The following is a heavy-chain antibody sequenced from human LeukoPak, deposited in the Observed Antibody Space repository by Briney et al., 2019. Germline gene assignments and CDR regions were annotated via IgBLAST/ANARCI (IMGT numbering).Heavy chain of an antibody. J-gene: IGHJ4*02. D-gene: IGHD2-8*01. V-gene: IGHV3-15*01. CDR2: IKSKTDGGTT. CDR1: GFTFSNAW. CDR3: TTDANDFYCTNGVCYSFDY. Sequence: GGSLRLSCAASGFTFSNAWMSWVRQAPGKGLEWVGRIKSKTDGGTTDYAAPVKGRFTISRDDSKNTLYLQMNSLKTEDTAVYYCTTDANDFYCTNGVCYSFDYWGQGTLVTVSS.